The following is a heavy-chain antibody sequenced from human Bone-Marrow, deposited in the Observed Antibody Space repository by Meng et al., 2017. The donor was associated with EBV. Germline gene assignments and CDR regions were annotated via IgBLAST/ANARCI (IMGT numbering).Heavy chain of an antibody. CDR1: GFTFSDDH. CDR2: IGRSDNTV. CDR3: ARGDILVGYNWFDP. D-gene: IGHD2-2*01. J-gene: IGHJ5*02. V-gene: IGHV3-11*01. Sequence: VLSGESGGGQVKPGGSLRLSCAVSGFTFSDDHMGWSRQAPGKGLEWVSHIGRSDNTVYYADSVKGRFTISRDNAKNSLYLQMNSLRAEDTAVYYCARGDILVGYNWFDPWGQGTLVTVSS.